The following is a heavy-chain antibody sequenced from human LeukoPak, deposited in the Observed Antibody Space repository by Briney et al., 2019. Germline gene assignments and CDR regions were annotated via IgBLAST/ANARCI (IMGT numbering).Heavy chain of an antibody. J-gene: IGHJ4*02. V-gene: IGHV4-4*02. CDR2: IYHTGST. D-gene: IGHD6-19*01. Sequence: KPSETLSLTCAVSGGSISSSYWWSWVRQPPGKGLEWIGEIYHTGSTNYNPSLKSRVTISEDKSKNQFSLELSSVTAADTAVYYCARDVGSGWSSFDYWGQGTLVTVSS. CDR1: GGSISSSYW. CDR3: ARDVGSGWSSFDY.